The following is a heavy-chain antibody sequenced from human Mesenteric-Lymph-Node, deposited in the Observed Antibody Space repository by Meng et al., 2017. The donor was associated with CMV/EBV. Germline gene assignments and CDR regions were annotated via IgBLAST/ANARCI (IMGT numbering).Heavy chain of an antibody. CDR1: GFRFRMFP. Sequence: LSLTGAASGFRFRMFPMTWVRQAPGKGLQWVSCISGSGGSTYYADSVKGRFTISRDNSRDTLYLEMNTLRPEDTGVYYCAKDRSGRFYYPEAFDIWGLGTMVTVSS. CDR2: ISGSGGST. V-gene: IGHV3-23*01. D-gene: IGHD3-10*01. CDR3: AKDRSGRFYYPEAFDI. J-gene: IGHJ3*02.